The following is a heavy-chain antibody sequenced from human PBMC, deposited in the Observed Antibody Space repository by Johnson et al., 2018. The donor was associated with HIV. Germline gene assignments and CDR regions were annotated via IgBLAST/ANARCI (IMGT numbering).Heavy chain of an antibody. J-gene: IGHJ3*01. CDR3: AKDRSMDDAFDV. V-gene: IGHV3-66*01. CDR2: IYSGGDT. D-gene: IGHD1-26*01. CDR1: GFTVSSNY. Sequence: VQLVESGGGLVHPGGSLRLSCAASGFTVSSNYMSWVRQAPGKGLEWVSVIYSGGDTYYADSVKGRFTISRDDSKNTLYLQMNRLTAEDTAVYYCAKDRSMDDAFDVWGQGTMVTVSS.